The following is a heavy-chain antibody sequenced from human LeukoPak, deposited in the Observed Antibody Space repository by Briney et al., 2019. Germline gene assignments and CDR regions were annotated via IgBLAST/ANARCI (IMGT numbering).Heavy chain of an antibody. Sequence: SQTLSLTCTVSGGSISSGGYYWRWIRQHPGKGLEWIGYIYYSGSTYYNPSLKSRVTISVDTSKNQFSLKLSSVTAADTAVYYCARGDFGLRLLFKTWGQGTLVTVSS. CDR1: GGSISSGGYY. V-gene: IGHV4-31*03. CDR3: ARGDFGLRLLFKT. J-gene: IGHJ5*02. D-gene: IGHD3-16*01. CDR2: IYYSGST.